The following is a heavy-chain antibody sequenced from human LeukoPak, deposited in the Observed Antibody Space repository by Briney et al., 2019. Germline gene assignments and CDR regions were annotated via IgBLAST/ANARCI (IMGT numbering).Heavy chain of an antibody. V-gene: IGHV1-69*02. Sequence: SVKVSCKASGGTFSSYTISWVRQAPGQGLEWVGRIIPILGIANYAQKFQGRVTITADKSTSTAYMELSSLRSEDTAVYYCARVEYCSGGSCLDYWGQGTLVTVSS. J-gene: IGHJ4*02. CDR2: IIPILGIA. CDR3: ARVEYCSGGSCLDY. D-gene: IGHD2-15*01. CDR1: GGTFSSYT.